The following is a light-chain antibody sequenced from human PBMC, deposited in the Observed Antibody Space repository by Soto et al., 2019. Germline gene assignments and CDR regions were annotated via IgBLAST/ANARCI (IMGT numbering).Light chain of an antibody. J-gene: IGLJ2*01. CDR3: SSYTTSNTLV. Sequence: QSVLTQPASVSGSPGQSITISCTGTSSDVGAYTYVSWYQQHPGKAPKLMIFEVSDRPSGVSNRFSGSKSGNTASLTISGRQAEDEADYSCSSYTTSNTLVFGGGTKLTVL. V-gene: IGLV2-14*01. CDR2: EVS. CDR1: SSDVGAYTY.